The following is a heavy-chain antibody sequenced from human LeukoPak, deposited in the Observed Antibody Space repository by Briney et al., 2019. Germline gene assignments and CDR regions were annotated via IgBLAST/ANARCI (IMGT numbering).Heavy chain of an antibody. V-gene: IGHV3-30*18. CDR2: ISYDGSNK. D-gene: IGHD5-12*01. Sequence: PGRSLRLSCAASGFTFSSYGMHWVRQAPGKGLKWVAVISYDGSNKYYADSVKGRFTISRDNSKNTLYLQMNSLRAEDTAVYYCAKDQGGHIVATALDYWGQGTLVTVPS. J-gene: IGHJ4*02. CDR1: GFTFSSYG. CDR3: AKDQGGHIVATALDY.